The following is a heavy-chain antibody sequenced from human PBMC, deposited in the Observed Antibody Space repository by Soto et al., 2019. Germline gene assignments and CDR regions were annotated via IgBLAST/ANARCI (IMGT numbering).Heavy chain of an antibody. Sequence: EVQLVESGGGLVQPGGSLRLSCAASNFTFSRYSMNWFRQAPGKGLEWVSYISSSTNTIYYADSVKGRFTISRDNAKSSLYLQLKSLRDEDTAVYNWARQLGSPSAGDFDFWGQGTLVTVSS. CDR2: ISSSTNTI. V-gene: IGHV3-48*02. D-gene: IGHD3-3*02. J-gene: IGHJ4*02. CDR3: ARQLGSPSAGDFDF. CDR1: NFTFSRYS.